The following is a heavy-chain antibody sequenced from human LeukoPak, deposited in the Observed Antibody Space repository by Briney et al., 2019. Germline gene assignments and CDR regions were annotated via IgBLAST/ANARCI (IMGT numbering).Heavy chain of an antibody. Sequence: PSETLSLTCTVSGGSISSYYWSWIRQPPGKGLEWIGHIYYSGSTNYNPSLKSRVTISVDTSKNQFSLKLSSVTAADTAVYYCARDLFIGSSSWHESFDYWGRGTLVTVSS. CDR1: GGSISSYY. D-gene: IGHD6-13*01. CDR3: ARDLFIGSSSWHESFDY. J-gene: IGHJ4*02. V-gene: IGHV4-59*01. CDR2: IYYSGST.